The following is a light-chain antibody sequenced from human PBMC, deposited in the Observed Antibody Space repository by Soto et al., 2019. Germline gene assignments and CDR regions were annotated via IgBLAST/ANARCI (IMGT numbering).Light chain of an antibody. CDR3: QHYHSQSIT. Sequence: DILLIQSPATLSASVGDRITITCRASENIFKFLAWYQQRSGSAPNLFIYAASDLEKGVPSRFSGSGSGTEFTLTIDNLQPNDSATYFCQHYHSQSITFGGGTQVDVK. J-gene: IGKJ4*01. V-gene: IGKV1-5*01. CDR1: ENIFKF. CDR2: AAS.